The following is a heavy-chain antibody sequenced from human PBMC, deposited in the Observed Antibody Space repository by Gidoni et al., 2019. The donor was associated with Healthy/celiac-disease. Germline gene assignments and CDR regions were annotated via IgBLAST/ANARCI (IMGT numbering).Heavy chain of an antibody. CDR3: ARDQTT. D-gene: IGHD4-17*01. CDR1: GASISSYY. Sequence: QVQLQESGPGLVKPSATLSLTCTVSGASISSYYWSWIRQPPGKGLEWIGYIYYSGSTNYNPSLKSRVTISVETAKNQFSLKLSSVTAADTAVYYCARDQTTGGQGTLVTVSS. CDR2: IYYSGST. V-gene: IGHV4-59*01. J-gene: IGHJ4*02.